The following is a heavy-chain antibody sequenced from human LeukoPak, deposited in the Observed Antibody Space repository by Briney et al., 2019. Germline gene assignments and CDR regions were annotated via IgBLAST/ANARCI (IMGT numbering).Heavy chain of an antibody. V-gene: IGHV4-4*07. CDR2: IYTGGIT. CDR1: GGSIRSFY. Sequence: SETLSLTCTVSGGSIRSFYWSWIRQPAGKGLEWIGRIYTGGITNYNPSLRSRVAMSIDTSRNQFSLKLSSVTAADTAVYYCARVPTNYGLDVWAKGPRSPSP. CDR3: ARVPTNYGLDV. J-gene: IGHJ6*02.